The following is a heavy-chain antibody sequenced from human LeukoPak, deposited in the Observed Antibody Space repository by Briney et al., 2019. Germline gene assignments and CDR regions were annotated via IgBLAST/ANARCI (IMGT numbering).Heavy chain of an antibody. J-gene: IGHJ6*03. CDR1: GYTFTGYY. CDR3: ARAPAVTTYYYYYMDV. CDR2: INPNSGGT. V-gene: IGHV1-2*02. Sequence: GASVKVSCKASGYTFTGYYMHWVRQAPGQGLEWMGWINPNSGGTNYAQKFQGRVTMTRDTSISTAYMELSRLRSDDTAVYYCARAPAVTTYYYYYMDVWGKGTTVTISS. D-gene: IGHD4-17*01.